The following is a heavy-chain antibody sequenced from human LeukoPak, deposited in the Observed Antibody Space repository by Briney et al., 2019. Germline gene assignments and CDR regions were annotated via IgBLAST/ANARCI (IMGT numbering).Heavy chain of an antibody. CDR2: ISTHNGNT. Sequence: ASVKVSCKASGYTFTSYAFSWVRQAPGQGLEWMGWISTHNGNTYYAQKLQGRVTMTTDTSTSTAYMELRSLRSDDTAVYYCARDILRFLEWLLYPDYWGQGTLVTVSS. J-gene: IGHJ4*02. D-gene: IGHD3-3*01. CDR1: GYTFTSYA. V-gene: IGHV1-18*01. CDR3: ARDILRFLEWLLYPDY.